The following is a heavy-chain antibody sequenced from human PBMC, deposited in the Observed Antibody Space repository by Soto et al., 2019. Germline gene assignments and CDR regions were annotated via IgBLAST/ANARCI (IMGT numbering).Heavy chain of an antibody. V-gene: IGHV3-33*01. Sequence: QVQLVESGGGVVQPGRSLRLSCAASGFTFRDYGMDWVRQAPGKGLEWVALMWFDGSNKYYADSVKGRFTISRDNSKNPLNLQMNSLRADDTAVYYCARDRLQLGRYYQYPMDVWGQGTTVTVPS. CDR3: ARDRLQLGRYYQYPMDV. CDR1: GFTFRDYG. CDR2: MWFDGSNK. D-gene: IGHD6-6*01. J-gene: IGHJ6*02.